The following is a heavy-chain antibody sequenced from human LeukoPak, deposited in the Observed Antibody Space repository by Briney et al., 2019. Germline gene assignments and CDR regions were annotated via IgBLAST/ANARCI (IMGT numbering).Heavy chain of an antibody. CDR3: ARDYRSSGWYEGFDY. V-gene: IGHV1-69*04. J-gene: IGHJ4*02. D-gene: IGHD6-19*01. CDR1: GYTFTGYY. CDR2: IIPILGIA. Sequence: GASVKVSCKASGYTFTGYYMHWVRQAPGQGLEWMGRIIPILGIANYAQKFQGRVTITADKSTSTAYMELSSLRSEDTAVYYCARDYRSSGWYEGFDYWGQGTLVTVSS.